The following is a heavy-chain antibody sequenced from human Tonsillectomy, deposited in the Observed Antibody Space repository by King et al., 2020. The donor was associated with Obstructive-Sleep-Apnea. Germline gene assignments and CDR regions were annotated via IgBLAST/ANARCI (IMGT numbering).Heavy chain of an antibody. CDR3: AKEGYYDSSGMGADAFDI. CDR2: IEYDGSYE. V-gene: IGHV3-30*02. J-gene: IGHJ3*02. CDR1: GFTFSSFG. Sequence: VQLVESGGGVVQPGGSLRLSCAASGFTFSSFGMHWVRQAPGKGLEWLSFIEYDGSYEYYADSVKGRFIISRDNSKNTLYLQMNSLRAEDTAVFYCAKEGYYDSSGMGADAFDIWGQGTMVTVSS. D-gene: IGHD3-22*01.